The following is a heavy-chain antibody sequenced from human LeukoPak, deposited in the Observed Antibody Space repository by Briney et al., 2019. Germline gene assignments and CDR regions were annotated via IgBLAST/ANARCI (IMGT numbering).Heavy chain of an antibody. V-gene: IGHV3-53*01. Sequence: PGGSLRLSCAASGFTVSSNYMSWVRQAPGKGLEWVSVIYSGGSTYYADSVKGRFTISRDNSKNTLYLQMNSLRAEGTAVYYCARGDLWFGELLVPFDYWGQGTLVTVSS. CDR1: GFTVSSNY. CDR2: IYSGGST. D-gene: IGHD3-10*01. CDR3: ARGDLWFGELLVPFDY. J-gene: IGHJ4*02.